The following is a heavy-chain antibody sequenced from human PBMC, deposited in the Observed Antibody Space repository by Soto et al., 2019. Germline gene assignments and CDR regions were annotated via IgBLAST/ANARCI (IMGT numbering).Heavy chain of an antibody. CDR2: IIPIFGTA. J-gene: IGHJ4*02. Sequence: QVQLVQSGAGVKKPGSSVKVSCKASGGTFSSYAISWVRQAPGQGLEWMGGIIPIFGTANYAQKFQGRVTITADESTSTAYMELSSLRSEDTAVYYCASERRYSSSWYPYYFDYWGQGTLVTVSS. CDR1: GGTFSSYA. V-gene: IGHV1-69*01. D-gene: IGHD6-13*01. CDR3: ASERRYSSSWYPYYFDY.